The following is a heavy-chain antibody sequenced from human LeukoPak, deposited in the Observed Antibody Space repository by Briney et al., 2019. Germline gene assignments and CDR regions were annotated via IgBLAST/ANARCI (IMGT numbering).Heavy chain of an antibody. CDR3: ARSPYGSGSYNY. CDR1: GGSISSYY. V-gene: IGHV4-59*01. D-gene: IGHD3-10*01. CDR2: IYYSGST. Sequence: SETLSLTCTVSGGSISSYYWSCIRQPPGKGLEWIGYIYYSGSTNYNPSLKSRVTISVDTSKNQFSLKLSSVTAADTAVYYCARSPYGSGSYNYWGQGTLVTVSS. J-gene: IGHJ4*02.